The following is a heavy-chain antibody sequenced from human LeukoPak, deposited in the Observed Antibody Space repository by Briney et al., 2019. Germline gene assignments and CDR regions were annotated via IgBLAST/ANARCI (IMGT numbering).Heavy chain of an antibody. CDR1: GFTFSGSA. CDR3: AKALRGYSYGYWFDP. V-gene: IGHV3-73*01. D-gene: IGHD5-18*01. CDR2: IRSKANSYAT. J-gene: IGHJ5*02. Sequence: GGSLRLSCAASGFTFSGSAMHWVRQAPGKGLEWVVRIRSKANSYATAYAASVKGRFTISRDDSKNTAYLQMNSLKTEDTAVYYCAKALRGYSYGYWFDPWGQGTLVTVSS.